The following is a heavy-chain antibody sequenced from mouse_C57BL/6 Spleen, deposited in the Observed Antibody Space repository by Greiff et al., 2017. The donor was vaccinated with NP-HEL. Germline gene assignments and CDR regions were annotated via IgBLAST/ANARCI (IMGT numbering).Heavy chain of an antibody. CDR2: ISSGGSYT. Sequence: EAHLVESGGDLVKPGGSLKLSCAASGFTFSSYGMSWVRQTPDKRLEWVATISSGGSYTYYPDSVKGRFTIARDNAKNTLYLQMSSLKAEDTAMYYCARHRATVCEAWFAYWGQGTLVTVSA. D-gene: IGHD1-1*01. CDR1: GFTFSSYG. J-gene: IGHJ3*01. CDR3: ARHRATVCEAWFAY. V-gene: IGHV5-6*01.